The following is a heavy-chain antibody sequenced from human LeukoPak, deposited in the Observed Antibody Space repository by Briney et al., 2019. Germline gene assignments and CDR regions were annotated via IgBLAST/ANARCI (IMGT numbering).Heavy chain of an antibody. V-gene: IGHV3-23*01. J-gene: IGHJ4*02. Sequence: PGGSLRLSCAASGFTFSSSAMSWVRQAPGKGLEWVSSISGSGGSPYYADSVKGRFTISRDNSKNTLYLQMNSLRAEDTAVYYCARDKSTYYDYVWGSYRPYYFDYWGQGTLVTVSS. CDR1: GFTFSSSA. CDR2: ISGSGGSP. D-gene: IGHD3-16*02. CDR3: ARDKSTYYDYVWGSYRPYYFDY.